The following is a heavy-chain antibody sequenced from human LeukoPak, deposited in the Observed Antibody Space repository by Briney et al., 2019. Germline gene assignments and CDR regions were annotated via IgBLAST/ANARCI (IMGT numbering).Heavy chain of an antibody. V-gene: IGHV3-43D*03. Sequence: GGSLRLSCAASGFTSDDYAMHWVRQAPGKGLEWVSLISWDGGSTYYADSVKGRFTISRDNSKNSLYLQMNSLRAEDTALYYCAKEGVGFGELMAWGQGTLVTVSS. J-gene: IGHJ4*02. CDR2: ISWDGGST. D-gene: IGHD3-10*01. CDR3: AKEGVGFGELMA. CDR1: GFTSDDYA.